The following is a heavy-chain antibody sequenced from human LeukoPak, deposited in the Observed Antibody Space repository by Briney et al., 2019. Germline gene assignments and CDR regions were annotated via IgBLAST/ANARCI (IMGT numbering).Heavy chain of an antibody. CDR2: ISSGGRTI. CDR1: GFTFSSYS. D-gene: IGHD6-19*01. J-gene: IGHJ4*02. CDR3: ARDEIAVTGRNLIDY. V-gene: IGHV3-48*04. Sequence: GGSLRLSCAASGFTFSSYSMNWVRQAPGKGLEWVSYISSGGRTIYYADSVKGRFTISRDNAKNSLYLQMNSLRAEDTAVYYCARDEIAVTGRNLIDYWGQGTLVTVSS.